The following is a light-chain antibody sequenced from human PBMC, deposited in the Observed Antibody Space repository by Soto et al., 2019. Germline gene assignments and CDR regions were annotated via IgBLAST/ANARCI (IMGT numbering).Light chain of an antibody. CDR2: GAS. Sequence: EIVLTQSPGTLSLSPGERATLSCRASQRVRSNYLAWYQQRPGQAPRLLVYGASNRATGVPDSFSGSGSGTDVTLTISRLEPQDFAVYYCQQYSSSPLTFGGGTTMEIK. J-gene: IGKJ4*01. CDR1: QRVRSNY. CDR3: QQYSSSPLT. V-gene: IGKV3-20*01.